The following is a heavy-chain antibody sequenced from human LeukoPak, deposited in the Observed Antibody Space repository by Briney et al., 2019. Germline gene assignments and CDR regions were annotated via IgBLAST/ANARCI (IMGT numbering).Heavy chain of an antibody. V-gene: IGHV3-30*03. CDR3: ARGEVATTYYYGMDV. D-gene: IGHD5-12*01. CDR1: GFTFSSYG. Sequence: GGFLRLSCAASGFTFSSYGMHWVRQAPGKGLEWVALMSYDGSNKYYADSVKGRFTISRDNAKNSLFLQMDSPRADDTAVYYCARGEVATTYYYGMDVWGQGTTVTVSS. CDR2: MSYDGSNK. J-gene: IGHJ6*02.